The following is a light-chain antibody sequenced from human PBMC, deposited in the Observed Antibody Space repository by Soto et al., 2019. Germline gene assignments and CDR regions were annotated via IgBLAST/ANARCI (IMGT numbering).Light chain of an antibody. CDR3: QQYNNWTRIT. CDR2: KAS. J-gene: IGKJ5*01. CDR1: QSISSW. V-gene: IGKV1-5*03. Sequence: DIQMTQSPSSLTASXGDRVTITXXXCQSISSWLAWYQQKPGKAPKLLIYKASSLESGVPSRFSGSGSGTEFTLTISSLQSEDFAVYYCQQYNNWTRITFGQGTRLEIK.